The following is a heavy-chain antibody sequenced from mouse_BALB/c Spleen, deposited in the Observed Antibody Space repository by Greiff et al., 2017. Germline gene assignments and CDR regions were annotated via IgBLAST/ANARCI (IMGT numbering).Heavy chain of an antibody. CDR3: ARESYGYSDY. J-gene: IGHJ2*01. D-gene: IGHD1-1*02. Sequence: EVKLVESGPGLVKPSQSLSLTCTVTGYSITSDYAWNWIRQFPGNKLEWMGYISYSGSTSYNPSLKSRISITRDTSKNQFFLQLNSVTTEDTATYYCARESYGYSDYWGQGTTLTVSS. V-gene: IGHV3-2*02. CDR1: GYSITSDYA. CDR2: ISYSGST.